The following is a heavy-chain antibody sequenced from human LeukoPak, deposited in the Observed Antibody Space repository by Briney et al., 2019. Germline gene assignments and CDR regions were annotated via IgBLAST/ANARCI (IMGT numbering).Heavy chain of an antibody. Sequence: GSLRLSCAASGFTFSNYAMHWVRQAPGKGLEWVAVISYDGTDKYYADSVKGRFTISRDNSKNTLFLQMNSLRAEDTAMYYCAKGEGGDSGWYGDYWGQGTLVTVSS. V-gene: IGHV3-30*18. D-gene: IGHD6-19*01. CDR2: ISYDGTDK. J-gene: IGHJ4*02. CDR1: GFTFSNYA. CDR3: AKGEGGDSGWYGDY.